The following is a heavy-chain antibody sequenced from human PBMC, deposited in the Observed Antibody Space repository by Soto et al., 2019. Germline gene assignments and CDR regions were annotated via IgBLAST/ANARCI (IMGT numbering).Heavy chain of an antibody. D-gene: IGHD5-12*01. J-gene: IGHJ4*02. Sequence: SETLSVTCTVSYGSISSYYWSWILQHPVKCLECIGYIYYSGSTYYNPSLKSRVTISVDTSKNQFSLKLSSVTAADTAVYYCARGWVATTQVAVEIEYWGQGALVTVSS. V-gene: IGHV4-31*03. CDR1: YGSISSYY. CDR3: ARGWVATTQVAVEIEY. CDR2: IYYSGST.